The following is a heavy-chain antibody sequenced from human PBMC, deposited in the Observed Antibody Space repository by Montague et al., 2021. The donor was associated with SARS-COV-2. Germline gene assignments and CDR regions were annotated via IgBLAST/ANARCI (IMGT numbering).Heavy chain of an antibody. Sequence: SGTLSLTCAVYGGSLSGFYWTWIRQAPGKGLEWVGEITHGGSTSYSPALKSRLTISLDTSKNQFSLKLDSVTAADTATYYCARSHDYRGNDYFDSWGQGALVIVSS. CDR1: GGSLSGFY. CDR3: ARSHDYRGNDYFDS. V-gene: IGHV4-34*01. D-gene: IGHD4-23*01. J-gene: IGHJ4*02. CDR2: ITHGGST.